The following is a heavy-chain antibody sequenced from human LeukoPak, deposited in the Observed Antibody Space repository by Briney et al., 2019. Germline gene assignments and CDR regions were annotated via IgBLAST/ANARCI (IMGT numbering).Heavy chain of an antibody. CDR1: GYTFTSYY. CDR3: AREYCSGGSCYPPAYYYGMDV. D-gene: IGHD2-15*01. Sequence: ASVKVSFKASGYTFTSYYMHWVRQAPGQGLEWMGIINPSGGSTSYAQKFQGRVTMTRDTSTSTVYMELSSLRSEDTAVYYCAREYCSGGSCYPPAYYYGMDVWGQGTTVTVSS. CDR2: INPSGGST. J-gene: IGHJ6*02. V-gene: IGHV1-46*01.